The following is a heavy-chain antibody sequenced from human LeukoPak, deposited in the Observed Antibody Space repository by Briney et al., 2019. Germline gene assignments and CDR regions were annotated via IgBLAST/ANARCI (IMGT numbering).Heavy chain of an antibody. V-gene: IGHV1-46*01. Sequence: ASVKVSCKASGFSLTSNYMHWVRQAPGQGLEWMGYMRPTDAYTGYAPKFQGGVTVTRDTSTNTVYMELSSLSSDDTAVYYCAREGAVALKHFDLWGQGTLVTVSS. J-gene: IGHJ4*02. CDR3: AREGAVALKHFDL. CDR1: GFSLTSNY. CDR2: MRPTDAYT. D-gene: IGHD6-19*01.